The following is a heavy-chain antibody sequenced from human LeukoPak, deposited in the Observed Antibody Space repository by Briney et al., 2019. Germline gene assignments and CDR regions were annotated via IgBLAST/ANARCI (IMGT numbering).Heavy chain of an antibody. V-gene: IGHV1-69*13. Sequence: ASVKVSCKASGGTFGSFVISWVRQAPGQGPEWMGGIIPIFKTTDYAQKFQGRVTITADEATSTAFMELSSLRPEDTAVYYCAITYSRLRPTALVTADYWGRGTLVSVSS. CDR2: IIPIFKTT. D-gene: IGHD5-18*01. CDR3: AITYSRLRPTALVTADY. CDR1: GGTFGSFV. J-gene: IGHJ4*02.